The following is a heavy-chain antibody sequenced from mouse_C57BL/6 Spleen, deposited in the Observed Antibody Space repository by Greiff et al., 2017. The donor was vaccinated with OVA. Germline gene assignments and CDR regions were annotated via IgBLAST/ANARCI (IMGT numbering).Heavy chain of an antibody. CDR1: GYTFTSYW. Sequence: VQLQQPGAELVKPGASVKLSCKASGYTFTSYWMQWVKQRPGQGLEWIGEIDPSDSYTNYNQKFKGKATLTVDTSSSTAYMQLSSLTSEDSAVYYCARYGSRNSYYAMDYWGQGTSVTVSS. D-gene: IGHD1-1*01. CDR2: IDPSDSYT. CDR3: ARYGSRNSYYAMDY. V-gene: IGHV1-50*01. J-gene: IGHJ4*01.